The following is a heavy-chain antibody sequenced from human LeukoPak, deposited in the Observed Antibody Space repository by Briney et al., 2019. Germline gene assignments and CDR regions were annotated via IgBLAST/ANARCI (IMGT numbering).Heavy chain of an antibody. CDR3: ARAPSEIGGYYPEYFRH. J-gene: IGHJ1*01. Sequence: GGSLTLSCAASGFTFSIYWMHWVRQAPGKGLVCVSRIKSDGSTNYADSVKCRFTISRDNAKNTVSLQMNSLRAEDTGVYYCARAPSEIGGYYPEYFRHWGQGTLVTVSS. CDR1: GFTFSIYW. V-gene: IGHV3-74*01. D-gene: IGHD3-22*01. CDR2: IKSDGST.